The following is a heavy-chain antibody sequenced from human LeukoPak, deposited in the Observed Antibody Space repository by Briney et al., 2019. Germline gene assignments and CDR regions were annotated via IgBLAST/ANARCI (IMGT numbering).Heavy chain of an antibody. D-gene: IGHD5-18*01. CDR2: IYHSGST. CDR1: GGSISSYY. Sequence: SETLSLTCTVSGGSISSYYWSWIRQPPGKGLEWSGYIYHSGSTKYNPSLKSRVTISVDTSKNQFSLKLSSVTAADTAVYYCARMDAVMGFPFDYWGQGTLVTVSS. CDR3: ARMDAVMGFPFDY. V-gene: IGHV4-59*12. J-gene: IGHJ4*02.